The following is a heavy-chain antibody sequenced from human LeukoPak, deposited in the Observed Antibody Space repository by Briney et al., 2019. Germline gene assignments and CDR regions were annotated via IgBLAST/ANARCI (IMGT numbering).Heavy chain of an antibody. J-gene: IGHJ3*02. CDR3: ARDEGLAVSGAFDI. Sequence: SETLSLTCTVSGGSISGSSYYWGWIRQPPGKGLEWIGYIYYSGSTYYNPSLKSRVTILVDTSKNQFSLKLTSVTAADTAVYYCARDEGLAVSGAFDIWGQGTLVTVSS. CDR2: IYYSGST. CDR1: GGSISGSSYY. V-gene: IGHV4-39*07. D-gene: IGHD2-8*02.